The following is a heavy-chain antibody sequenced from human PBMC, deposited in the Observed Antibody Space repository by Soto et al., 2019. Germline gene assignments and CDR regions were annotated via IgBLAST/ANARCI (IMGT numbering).Heavy chain of an antibody. CDR3: ARGRVGLTMIVVVFDY. J-gene: IGHJ4*02. V-gene: IGHV4-34*01. CDR2: INHSGST. Sequence: QVQLQQWGAGLLKPSETLSLTCAVYGGSFSGYYWSWIRQPPGKGLEWIGEINHSGSTNYNPSLKCRVTISVDASKNQFSLKLSSVTAADTAVYYCARGRVGLTMIVVVFDYWGQGTLVTVSS. CDR1: GGSFSGYY. D-gene: IGHD3-22*01.